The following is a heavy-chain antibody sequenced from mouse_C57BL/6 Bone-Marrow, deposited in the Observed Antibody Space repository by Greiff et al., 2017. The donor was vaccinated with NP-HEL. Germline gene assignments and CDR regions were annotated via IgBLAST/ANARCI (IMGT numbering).Heavy chain of an antibody. J-gene: IGHJ1*03. CDR2: IYPGNSDT. V-gene: IGHV1-5*01. CDR1: GYTFTSYW. CDR3: TSLYYYGNWYFDG. Sequence: VQLKQSGTVLARPGASVKMSCKTSGYTFTSYWMHWVKQRPGQGLEWIGAIYPGNSDTSYNQKFKGKAKLTAVTSASTAYMELSSLTNEDSAVYYCTSLYYYGNWYFDGWGTGTTVTVSS. D-gene: IGHD1-1*01.